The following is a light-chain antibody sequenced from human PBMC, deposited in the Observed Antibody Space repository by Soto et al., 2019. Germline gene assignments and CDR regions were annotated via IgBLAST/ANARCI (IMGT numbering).Light chain of an antibody. CDR2: KAS. Sequence: DIQLTQSPSTLSASVGDRVTIACRASQSVSTWLAWYQQKPGKAPKLLIYKASTLESGVPSRFSGSGSETEFTLTISSLQPDDFAIYYCQQYNSFSQWTFGQGTKVEIK. CDR3: QQYNSFSQWT. V-gene: IGKV1-5*03. J-gene: IGKJ1*01. CDR1: QSVSTW.